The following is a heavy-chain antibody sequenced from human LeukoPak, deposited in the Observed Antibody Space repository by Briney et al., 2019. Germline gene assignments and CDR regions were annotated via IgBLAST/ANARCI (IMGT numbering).Heavy chain of an antibody. CDR2: MNPNSGNT. V-gene: IGHV1-8*01. D-gene: IGHD5-12*01. Sequence: ASVKVPCKASGYTFTNYDISWVRPATGQGLEWMGWMNPNSGNTGYAEKFQGRVTMTRDTSISTAYMELSSLRSDDTAVYYCARNSGLADCWGQGTLVTVSS. CDR3: ARNSGLADC. J-gene: IGHJ4*02. CDR1: GYTFTNYD.